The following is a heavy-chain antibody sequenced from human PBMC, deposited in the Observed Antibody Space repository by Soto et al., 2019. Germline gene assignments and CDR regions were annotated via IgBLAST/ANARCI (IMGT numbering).Heavy chain of an antibody. CDR3: ARHTAGSLAHFGMDV. V-gene: IGHV4-39*01. J-gene: IGHJ6*02. CDR2: IYYSGST. D-gene: IGHD3-10*01. CDR1: GGSISSSYYY. Sequence: QVQLQESGPGLVKPSETLSLPCTVSGGSISSSYYYWGWIRQPPGKGLEWIGSIYYSGSTYYNPSLKSRVPRSVDTSRNQFSRNLNSVTAADTAVYYCARHTAGSLAHFGMDVWGQGTTVTVSS.